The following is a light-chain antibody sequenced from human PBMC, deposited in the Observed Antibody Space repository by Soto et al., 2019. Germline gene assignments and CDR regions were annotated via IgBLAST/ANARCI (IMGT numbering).Light chain of an antibody. CDR3: QQYYSIPIT. J-gene: IGKJ5*01. Sequence: DIVMTQSPDSLAVSLGERVTINCKSSQSVLYSSNNKNYLAWYQQKPGKPPKLLIYWASTRESGVPDRFSGRGSGTDFTLTISRLQAEDVAVYYCQQYYSIPITFGQGTRLEIK. CDR1: QSVLYSSNNKNY. CDR2: WAS. V-gene: IGKV4-1*01.